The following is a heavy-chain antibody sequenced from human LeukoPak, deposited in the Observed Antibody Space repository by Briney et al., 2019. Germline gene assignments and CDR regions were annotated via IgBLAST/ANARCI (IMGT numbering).Heavy chain of an antibody. V-gene: IGHV3-21*01. CDR2: ISSSSAYI. CDR1: GFTFIAYS. D-gene: IGHD3-22*01. Sequence: GGSLRLSCAASGFTFIAYSMNWVRQAPGKGLEWVSSISSSSAYIYYADSVEGRFTVSRDNAKNSLYLQTISLRAEDTAVYYCARENFYDSSGYDAFDIWGQGTMVTVSS. CDR3: ARENFYDSSGYDAFDI. J-gene: IGHJ3*02.